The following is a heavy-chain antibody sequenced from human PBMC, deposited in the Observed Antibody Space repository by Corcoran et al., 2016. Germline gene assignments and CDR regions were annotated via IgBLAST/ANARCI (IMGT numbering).Heavy chain of an antibody. CDR2: IIPIFGTA. V-gene: IGHV1-69*01. J-gene: IGHJ6*02. CDR3: ERVTCTNGVCLVYYYYGMDG. D-gene: IGHD2-8*01. CDR1: GGTFSSYA. Sequence: QVQLVQSGAEVKKPGSSVKVSCKASGGTFSSYAISWVRQAPGQGLEWMGGIIPIFGTANYAQKFQGRVTITADESTSTAYMELSSLRAEDTAVYYCERVTCTNGVCLVYYYYGMDGWGQGTTVTGSS.